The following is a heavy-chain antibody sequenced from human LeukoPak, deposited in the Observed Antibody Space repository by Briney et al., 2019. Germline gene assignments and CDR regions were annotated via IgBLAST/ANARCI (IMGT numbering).Heavy chain of an antibody. V-gene: IGHV1-2*02. D-gene: IGHD3-22*01. CDR3: ARDQPSYYYDSSGYYYYYYGMDV. J-gene: IGHJ6*02. Sequence: GASVKVSCKASGYTFTGYYMHWVRQAPGQGLAWMGWINPNSGGTNYAQKFQGRVTMTRDTSISTAYMELSRLRSDDTAVYYCARDQPSYYYDSSGYYYYYYGMDVWGQGTTVTVSS. CDR2: INPNSGGT. CDR1: GYTFTGYY.